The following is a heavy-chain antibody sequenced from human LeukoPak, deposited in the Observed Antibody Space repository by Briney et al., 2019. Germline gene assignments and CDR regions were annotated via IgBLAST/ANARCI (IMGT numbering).Heavy chain of an antibody. J-gene: IGHJ3*02. CDR2: INPNNGDT. V-gene: IGHV1-2*02. CDR1: GYTFTGYH. CDR3: ARDQVGYSSALGAFDI. Sequence: ASVRVSCKASGYTFTGYHIHWVRQAPGQGLEWMGWINPNNGDTKYAQKFNGRVTMTRDTSISTAYMEMSRLRSDDTAVYYCARDQVGYSSALGAFDIWGQGTMVTVSS. D-gene: IGHD6-19*01.